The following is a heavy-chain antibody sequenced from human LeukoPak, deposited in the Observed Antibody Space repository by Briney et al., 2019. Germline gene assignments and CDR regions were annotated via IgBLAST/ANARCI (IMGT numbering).Heavy chain of an antibody. CDR1: GFTFSSYS. V-gene: IGHV3-21*01. J-gene: IGHJ4*02. CDR2: INSSSSYI. CDR3: ARDGIGAVAGTDY. D-gene: IGHD6-19*01. Sequence: PGGSLRLSCAASGFTFSSYSMSWVRQAPGKGLEWVASINSSSSYIYYAYSVRGGFTIARANAKNSLYLQMNSLRAEDTAVYYCARDGIGAVAGTDYWGQGTLVTVPS.